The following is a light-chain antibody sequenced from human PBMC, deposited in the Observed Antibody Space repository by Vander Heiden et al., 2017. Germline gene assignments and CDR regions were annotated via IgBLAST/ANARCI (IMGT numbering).Light chain of an antibody. CDR1: QAMRNA. CDR2: AAP. V-gene: IGKV1-17*01. CDR3: LQHNRYPRA. Sequence: DIQMSQSPSSPSPSVGARVPITSRARQAMRNALCRYNHKPGKAPTRLISAAPRFRGGVPSRISGSGSGTEITLTITLLQPEDSATYCQLQHNRYPRAFGQGTKLEIK. J-gene: IGKJ1*01.